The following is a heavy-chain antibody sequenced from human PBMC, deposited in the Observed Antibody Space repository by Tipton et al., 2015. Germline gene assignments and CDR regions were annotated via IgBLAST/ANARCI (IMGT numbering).Heavy chain of an antibody. CDR1: GGSVSSGSYY. V-gene: IGHV4-31*03. CDR2: NYYSGSS. D-gene: IGHD3-10*01. J-gene: IGHJ4*02. Sequence: TLSLTCTVSGGSVSSGSYYWSWIRQPPGKGLEWIGYNYYSGSSYYNPSLKSRITISVDTSKNQFSLRLTSVSAADTAVYYCARALHYYPSGGYFDYWGQGILVTVSS. CDR3: ARALHYYPSGGYFDY.